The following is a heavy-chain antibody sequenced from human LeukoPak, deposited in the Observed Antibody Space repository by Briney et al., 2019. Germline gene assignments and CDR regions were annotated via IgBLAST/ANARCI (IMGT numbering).Heavy chain of an antibody. CDR1: GFTFRKYW. Sequence: GGSLRLSCAASGFTFRKYWMAWVRQAPGKGLEWVAVISYDGSNKYYADSVKGRFTISRDNSKNTLYLQMNSLRAEDTAVYYCARERGYYYDSSGYPGPLDAFDIWGQGTMVTVSS. CDR3: ARERGYYYDSSGYPGPLDAFDI. D-gene: IGHD3-22*01. J-gene: IGHJ3*02. CDR2: ISYDGSNK. V-gene: IGHV3-30*03.